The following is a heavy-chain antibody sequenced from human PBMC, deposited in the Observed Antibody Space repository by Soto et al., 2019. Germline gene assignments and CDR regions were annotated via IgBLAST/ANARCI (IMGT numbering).Heavy chain of an antibody. CDR3: ARVIAAAADFDY. V-gene: IGHV1-18*01. CDR1: GYTFTSYG. D-gene: IGHD6-13*01. J-gene: IGHJ4*02. CDR2: ISAYNRNT. Sequence: QVQLVQSGAEVKKPGASVKVSCKTSGYTFTSYGISWVRQAPGQRLEWMGWISAYNRNTNYAQKLQGRVTMTTDTSTSTAYMDLRSLRSDHTAVYYCARVIAAAADFDYWGQGTLVTVSS.